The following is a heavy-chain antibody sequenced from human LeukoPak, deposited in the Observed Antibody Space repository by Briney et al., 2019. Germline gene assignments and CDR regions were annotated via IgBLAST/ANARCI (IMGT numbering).Heavy chain of an antibody. V-gene: IGHV5-51*01. Sequence: GESLKISXKGSGYSFTSYWIGWVRQMPGKGLEWTGIIYPGDSDTRYSPSFQGQVTISADKSISTAYLQWSSLKASDTAMYYCARQYENNWFDPWGQGTLVTVSS. D-gene: IGHD3-3*01. CDR1: GYSFTSYW. CDR3: ARQYENNWFDP. CDR2: IYPGDSDT. J-gene: IGHJ5*02.